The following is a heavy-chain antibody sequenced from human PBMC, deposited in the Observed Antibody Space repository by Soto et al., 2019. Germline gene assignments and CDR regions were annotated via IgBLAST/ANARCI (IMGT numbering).Heavy chain of an antibody. CDR3: ARGGYYDFWSGYYGSTSDG. Sequence: GGSLRLSCAASGFTFSSYSMNWVRQAPGKGLEWVSSISSSSSYIYYADSVKGRFTISRDNAKNSLYLQMNSLRAKDTAVYYCARGGYYDFWSGYYGSTSDGWGQGTLVIVSS. D-gene: IGHD3-3*01. CDR2: ISSSSSYI. J-gene: IGHJ4*02. V-gene: IGHV3-21*01. CDR1: GFTFSSYS.